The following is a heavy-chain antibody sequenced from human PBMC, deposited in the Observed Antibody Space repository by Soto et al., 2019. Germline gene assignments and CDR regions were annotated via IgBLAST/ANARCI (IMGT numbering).Heavy chain of an antibody. CDR3: ARGLRSRLYKAVAGATFDY. J-gene: IGHJ4*02. Sequence: GGSLRLSCAASGFTFSSYGMHWVRQAPGRGLEWVAVIWYDGSNKYYADSVKGRFTISRDNSKNTLYLQMNSLRAEDTAVYYCARGLRSRLYKAVAGATFDYWGQGTLVTVSS. CDR1: GFTFSSYG. CDR2: IWYDGSNK. V-gene: IGHV3-33*01. D-gene: IGHD6-19*01.